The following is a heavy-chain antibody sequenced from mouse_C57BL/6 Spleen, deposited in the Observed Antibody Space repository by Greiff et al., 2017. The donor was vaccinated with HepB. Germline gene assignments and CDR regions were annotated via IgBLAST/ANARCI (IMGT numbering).Heavy chain of an antibody. CDR1: GFNIKDYY. J-gene: IGHJ4*01. D-gene: IGHD1-1*01. CDR2: IDPEDGET. Sequence: DVQLQESGAELVKPGASVKLSCTASGFNIKDYYMHWVKQRTEQGLEWIGRIDPEDGETKYAPKFQGKATITADTSSNTAYLQHSSLTAEDTAVYYCARSPSITTRAMDYWGQGTSVTVSS. CDR3: ARSPSITTRAMDY. V-gene: IGHV14-2*01.